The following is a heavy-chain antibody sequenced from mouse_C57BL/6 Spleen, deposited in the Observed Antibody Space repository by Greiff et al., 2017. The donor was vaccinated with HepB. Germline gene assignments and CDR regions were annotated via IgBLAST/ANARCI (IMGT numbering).Heavy chain of an antibody. D-gene: IGHD2-5*01. CDR3: TRENSNYGFAY. V-gene: IGHV5-9-1*02. CDR2: ISSGGDYI. CDR1: GFTFSSYA. J-gene: IGHJ3*01. Sequence: DVHLVESGEGLVKPGGSLKLSCAASGFTFSSYAMSWVRQTPEKRLEWVAYISSGGDYIYYADTVKGRFTISRDNARNTLYLQMSSLKSEDTAMYYCTRENSNYGFAYWGQGTLVTVSA.